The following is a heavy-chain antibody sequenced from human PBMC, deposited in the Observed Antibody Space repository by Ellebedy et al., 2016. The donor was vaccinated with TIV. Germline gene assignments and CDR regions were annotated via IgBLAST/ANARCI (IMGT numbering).Heavy chain of an antibody. CDR1: GFTFTNAW. D-gene: IGHD4-23*01. Sequence: GESLKISXTVSGFTFTNAWMNWVRQAPGKGLEWVGRIKTNGEGGTTDYAAPVKGRLSISRDDFKTTLFLQMASLRTEDTAVYYCTTGSVEGYWGQGTLVTVSS. CDR2: IKTNGEGGTT. CDR3: TTGSVEGY. J-gene: IGHJ4*02. V-gene: IGHV3-15*07.